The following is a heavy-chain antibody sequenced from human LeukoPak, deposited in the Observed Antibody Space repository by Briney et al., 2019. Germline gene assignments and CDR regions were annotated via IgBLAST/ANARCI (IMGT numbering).Heavy chain of an antibody. D-gene: IGHD3-3*01. CDR2: ISGSGGST. Sequence: VGSLCLSCAASGFTFSSYAMSWVRQAPGKRLEWVSAISGSGGSTYYADSVKGRFTISRDNSKNTLYLQMNSLRAEDAAVYYCAKEDFWSGPDLLYLDYWGQGALVTVSS. J-gene: IGHJ4*02. CDR3: AKEDFWSGPDLLYLDY. V-gene: IGHV3-23*01. CDR1: GFTFSSYA.